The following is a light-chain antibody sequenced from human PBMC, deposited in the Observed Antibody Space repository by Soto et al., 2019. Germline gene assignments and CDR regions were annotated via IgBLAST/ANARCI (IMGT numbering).Light chain of an antibody. CDR2: GAS. CDR3: QQYNNWPPWT. CDR1: QSVNSN. J-gene: IGKJ1*01. Sequence: EIVMTQSPATLSVSPGERATLSCRASQSVNSNLAWYQQKPGQAPRLLISGASTRATGIPARFSGSGSGTEFTLTISSLQSEDFAVYYCQQYNNWPPWTFGQGTKVEIK. V-gene: IGKV3-15*01.